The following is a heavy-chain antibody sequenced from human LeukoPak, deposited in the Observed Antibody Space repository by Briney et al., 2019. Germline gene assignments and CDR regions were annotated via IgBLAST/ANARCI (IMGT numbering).Heavy chain of an antibody. D-gene: IGHD6-13*01. CDR3: ARDPGIAAAGYYYYYGMDV. Sequence: GASVKVSCKASGGTFSSYAISWVRQAPGQGLEWMGGIIPIFGTANYAQKFQGRVTITADESTSTAYMELSSLRSEDTAVYYCARDPGIAAAGYYYYYGMDVWGKGTTVTVSS. CDR2: IIPIFGTA. CDR1: GGTFSSYA. V-gene: IGHV1-69*13. J-gene: IGHJ6*04.